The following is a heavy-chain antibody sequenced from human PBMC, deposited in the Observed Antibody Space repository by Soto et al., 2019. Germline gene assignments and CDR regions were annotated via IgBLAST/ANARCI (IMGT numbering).Heavy chain of an antibody. CDR3: ARDERPTVDYYYYMDV. J-gene: IGHJ6*03. CDR1: GFTFSDYY. V-gene: IGHV3-11*01. Sequence: PGGSLRLSCAASGFTFSDYYMSWIRQAPGKGLEGVSYISSSGSTVYYADSVKGRFTISRDNAKNSLYLQMNSLRAEDTAVYYCARDERPTVDYYYYMDVWGKGTTVTVSS. CDR2: ISSSGSTV. D-gene: IGHD4-17*01.